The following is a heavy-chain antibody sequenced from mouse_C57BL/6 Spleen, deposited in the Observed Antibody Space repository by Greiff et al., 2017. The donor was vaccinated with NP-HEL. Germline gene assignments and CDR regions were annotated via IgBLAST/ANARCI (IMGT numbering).Heavy chain of an antibody. J-gene: IGHJ1*03. D-gene: IGHD4-1*01. Sequence: EVKLVESGGGLVKPGGSLKLSCAASGFTFSDYGMHWVRQAPEKGLEWVAYISSGSSTIYYAATVKGRFTFSRANAKNTLFLQMTSLRSEDTAMYYCASQNWDGYFDVWGTGTTVTVSS. CDR1: GFTFSDYG. CDR2: ISSGSSTI. CDR3: ASQNWDGYFDV. V-gene: IGHV5-17*01.